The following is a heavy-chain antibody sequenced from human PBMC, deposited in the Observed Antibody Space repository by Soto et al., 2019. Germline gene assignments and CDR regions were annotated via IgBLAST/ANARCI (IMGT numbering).Heavy chain of an antibody. Sequence: QVQLVQSGAEVKKPGSSVKVSCKVSGGTFSSYAISWVRQAPGQGLEWMGGIIPIFGTANYAQKFQGRVTITADESTSTAYMELSSLRSEDTAVYYCATARHARGRDDGDSYWYFDLWGRGTLVTVSS. CDR1: GGTFSSYA. CDR2: IIPIFGTA. D-gene: IGHD4-17*01. J-gene: IGHJ2*01. CDR3: ATARHARGRDDGDSYWYFDL. V-gene: IGHV1-69*12.